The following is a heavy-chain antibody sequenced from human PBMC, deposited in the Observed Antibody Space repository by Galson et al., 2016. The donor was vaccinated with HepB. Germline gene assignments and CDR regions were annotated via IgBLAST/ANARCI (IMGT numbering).Heavy chain of an antibody. V-gene: IGHV4-39*07. J-gene: IGHJ3*02. CDR2: IYYSGST. CDR3: ARVLAYINHDSGDSIYSFDI. CDR1: GGSISKSNYY. Sequence: SETLSLTCTVSGGSISKSNYYWGWTRQPPGKGLQSIGSIYYSGSTYYDPSLKSRLTISVDTTKNQFSLKLNSVTAADTAVYYCARVLAYINHDSGDSIYSFDIWGQGTMVTVSS. D-gene: IGHD4-17*01.